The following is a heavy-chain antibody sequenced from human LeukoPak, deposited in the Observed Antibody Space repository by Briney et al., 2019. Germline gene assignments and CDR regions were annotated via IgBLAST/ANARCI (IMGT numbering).Heavy chain of an antibody. V-gene: IGHV3-66*01. CDR1: GFTVSSNY. CDR3: LVPGYSYGHDY. D-gene: IGHD5-18*01. CDR2: IYSGGST. Sequence: GGSLRLSCAASGFTVSSNYMSWVRQAPGKGLEWVSVIYSGGSTYYADSVKGRFTISRDNSKNTLYLQMNSLRAEDTAVNYCLVPGYSYGHDYWGQGTLVTVSS. J-gene: IGHJ4*02.